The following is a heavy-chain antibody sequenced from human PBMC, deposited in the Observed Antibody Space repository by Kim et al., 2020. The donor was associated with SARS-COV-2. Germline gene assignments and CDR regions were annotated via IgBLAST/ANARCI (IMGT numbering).Heavy chain of an antibody. J-gene: IGHJ4*02. Sequence: GGSLRLSCAASGFSFTGHNMNWVRQAPGRGLEWVSSISGSSSYIYNADSMRGRFIISRDNVRKILYLQMNSLRVEDTAVYYCVRDGGGNVAATDGHFDYWGQGALVTVSS. D-gene: IGHD6-19*01. CDR3: VRDGGGNVAATDGHFDY. V-gene: IGHV3-21*01. CDR1: GFSFTGHN. CDR2: ISGSSSYI.